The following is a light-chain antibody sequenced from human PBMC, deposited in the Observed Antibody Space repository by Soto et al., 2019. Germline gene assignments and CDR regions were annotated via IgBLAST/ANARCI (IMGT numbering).Light chain of an antibody. CDR3: ASYTHRPTKV. CDR2: EVS. Sequence: QSALTQPASVSGSPGQSITISCSGTSSDIGAYNYVSWYQHHPGKAPKLIIFEVSFRPLGISNRFSASKSGSTASLTISGLQAEAEADYYCASYTHRPTKVFGGGTKLTVL. J-gene: IGLJ3*02. V-gene: IGLV2-14*01. CDR1: SSDIGAYNY.